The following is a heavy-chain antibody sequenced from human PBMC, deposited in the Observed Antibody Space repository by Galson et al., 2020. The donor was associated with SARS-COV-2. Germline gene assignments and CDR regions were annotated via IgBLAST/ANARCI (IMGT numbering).Heavy chain of an antibody. CDR1: GFTLSSYW. J-gene: IGHJ4*02. Sequence: GGSLRLSCAASGFTLSSYWMHWVRQAPGKGLVWVSRINNDGSSIKYADSVKGRFTVSRDNAKNTLYLQMNNLRAEDTAVYYCARANPLLDSSGFLGYWGQGTLVTVSS. CDR2: INNDGSSI. D-gene: IGHD3-22*01. V-gene: IGHV3-74*03. CDR3: ARANPLLDSSGFLGY.